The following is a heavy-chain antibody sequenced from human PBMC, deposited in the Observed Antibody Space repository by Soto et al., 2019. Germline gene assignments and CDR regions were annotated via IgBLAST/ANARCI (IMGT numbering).Heavy chain of an antibody. CDR2: ISSSSGNI. D-gene: IGHD6-19*01. V-gene: IGHV3-21*04. Sequence: GGSLRLSCAASGFTFSSYSMNWVRQAPGKGLEWVSFISSSSGNIYYADSVKGRFTISRDNSKNTLYLQMNSLRVEDTAVYYCASRSSGWYFDYWGQGTLVTVSS. J-gene: IGHJ4*02. CDR1: GFTFSSYS. CDR3: ASRSSGWYFDY.